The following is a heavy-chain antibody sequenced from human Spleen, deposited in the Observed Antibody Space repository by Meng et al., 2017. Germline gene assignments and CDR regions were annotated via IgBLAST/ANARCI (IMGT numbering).Heavy chain of an antibody. J-gene: IGHJ5*02. Sequence: LVQSGTEVKKSGASVKISFKASRYTVTGFYIHWVCRAPGQGLEWMGWISVYNGNTNYAQNLQGRVTMTTDTSTSTAYMELRSLRSDDTAVYYCARDWGWFGELSGWGPWGQGTLVTVSS. CDR1: RYTVTGFY. D-gene: IGHD3-10*01. CDR2: ISVYNGNT. V-gene: IGHV1-18*01. CDR3: ARDWGWFGELSGWGP.